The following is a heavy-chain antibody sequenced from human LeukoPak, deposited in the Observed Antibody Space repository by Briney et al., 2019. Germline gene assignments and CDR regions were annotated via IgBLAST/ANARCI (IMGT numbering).Heavy chain of an antibody. J-gene: IGHJ4*02. CDR2: ISGSGGST. CDR1: AFTFSSYA. D-gene: IGHD2-15*01. Sequence: GGSLRLSCAASAFTFSSYAMSWVRQAPGKGLEWVSAISGSGGSTYYADSVKGRFTISRDNSKNTLYLQMNSLRAEDTAVYYCAKYQLPSGYCSGGSCYPTDYWGQGTLVTVSS. CDR3: AKYQLPSGYCSGGSCYPTDY. V-gene: IGHV3-23*01.